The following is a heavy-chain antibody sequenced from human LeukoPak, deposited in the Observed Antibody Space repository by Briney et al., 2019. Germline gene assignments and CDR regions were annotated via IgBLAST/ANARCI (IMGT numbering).Heavy chain of an antibody. V-gene: IGHV1-18*01. CDR3: ASPYCSGGTCYAHDAFDI. J-gene: IGHJ3*02. D-gene: IGHD2-15*01. CDR2: ISVYNGNT. Sequence: ASVKVSCKASGYTFTSYGISWVRQAPGQGLEWMGWISVYNGNTNYAQKLQGRVTMTTDASTSTAYMELRSLRSDDTAVYYCASPYCSGGTCYAHDAFDIWGQGTMVTVSS. CDR1: GYTFTSYG.